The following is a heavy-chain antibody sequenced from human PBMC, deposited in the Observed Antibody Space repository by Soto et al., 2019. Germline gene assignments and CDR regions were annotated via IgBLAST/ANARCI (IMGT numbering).Heavy chain of an antibody. V-gene: IGHV4-59*08. CDR1: GGSISSYY. J-gene: IGHJ4*02. D-gene: IGHD7-27*01. Sequence: PSETLSLTCHVSGGSISSYYWSWIRQPPGKGLEWIGYIYYSGSTNYNPSLKSRVTISVDTSKNQFSLKLSSVTAADTAVYYCARRWGRTFDYWGQGTLVTVSS. CDR3: ARRWGRTFDY. CDR2: IYYSGST.